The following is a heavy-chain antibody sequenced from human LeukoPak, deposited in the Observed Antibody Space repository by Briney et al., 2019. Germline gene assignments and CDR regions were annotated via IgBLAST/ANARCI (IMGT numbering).Heavy chain of an antibody. CDR3: TRSSWDCSSGSCYSNMNFDY. CDR2: INPDKGGT. D-gene: IGHD2-15*01. CDR1: GYTFAGYY. J-gene: IGHJ4*02. V-gene: IGHV1-2*02. Sequence: ASVKVSCKASGYTFAGYYIHWVRRAPGQGLEWLGWINPDKGGTKNAQRFHDRVIMTTDTSLTTAYMELINLTSDDTAVYYCTRSSWDCSSGSCYSNMNFDYWGQGTLVTVSS.